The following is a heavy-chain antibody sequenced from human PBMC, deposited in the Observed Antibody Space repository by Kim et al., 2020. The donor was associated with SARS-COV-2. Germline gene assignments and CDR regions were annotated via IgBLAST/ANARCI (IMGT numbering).Heavy chain of an antibody. Sequence: GGSLRLSCAASGFTFSNAWMSWVRQAPGKGLEWVGRIKSKTDGGTTDYAAPVKGRFTISRDDSKNTLYLQMNSLKTEDTAVYYCTTDLGAGVVAKDIDYWGQGTLVTVSS. CDR2: IKSKTDGGTT. CDR3: TTDLGAGVVAKDIDY. J-gene: IGHJ4*02. V-gene: IGHV3-15*01. CDR1: GFTFSNAW. D-gene: IGHD3-3*01.